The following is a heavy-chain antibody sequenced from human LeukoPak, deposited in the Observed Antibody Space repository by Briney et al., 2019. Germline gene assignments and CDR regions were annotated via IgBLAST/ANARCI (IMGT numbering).Heavy chain of an antibody. Sequence: QLGGSLRLSCVASGFTFSDYILDWVRQAPGKGLEWVGRIRRKRNSYTTEYAASVKGRFSISRDDLKKTLYLHMNSLQTEDTAVYHCSRDGAEGDNSAFDIWGPGTMVTVSS. D-gene: IGHD3-22*01. CDR2: IRRKRNSYTT. CDR1: GFTFSDYI. CDR3: SRDGAEGDNSAFDI. J-gene: IGHJ3*02. V-gene: IGHV3-72*01.